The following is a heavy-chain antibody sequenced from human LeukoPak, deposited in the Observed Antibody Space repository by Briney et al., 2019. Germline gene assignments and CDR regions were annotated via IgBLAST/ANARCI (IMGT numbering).Heavy chain of an antibody. V-gene: IGHV1-69*04. J-gene: IGHJ5*02. CDR1: GGTFSSYT. Sequence: ASVKVSCKASGGTFSSYTISWARQAPGQGLEWMGRIIPILGIANYAQKFQGRVTITADKSTSTAYMELSSLRSEDTAVYYCARDPHCSSTSCYTRGDDWFDPRGQGTLVTVSS. CDR3: ARDPHCSSTSCYTRGDDWFDP. D-gene: IGHD2-2*02. CDR2: IIPILGIA.